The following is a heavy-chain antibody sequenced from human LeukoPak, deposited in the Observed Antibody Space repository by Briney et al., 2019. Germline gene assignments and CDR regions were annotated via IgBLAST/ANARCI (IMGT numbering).Heavy chain of an antibody. Sequence: GGSLRLSCAASGCTFSSYSMTWVRQAPGMGLEWVSSSSSSSSYIYFADSVKGRFTISRDNAKNSLYLQMNSLRAEDTAVYYCARARRADLRFGEAFRHSKAVRAFDIWGQGTMVTVSS. CDR1: GCTFSSYS. CDR3: ARARRADLRFGEAFRHSKAVRAFDI. J-gene: IGHJ3*02. D-gene: IGHD3-10*01. V-gene: IGHV3-21*01. CDR2: SSSSSSYI.